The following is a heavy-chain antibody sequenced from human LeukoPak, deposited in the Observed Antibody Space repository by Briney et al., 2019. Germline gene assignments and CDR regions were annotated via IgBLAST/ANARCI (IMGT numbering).Heavy chain of an antibody. V-gene: IGHV4-59*02. CDR2: VYYSGST. CDR1: GGSVSSYY. J-gene: IGHJ4*02. CDR3: ARGYCSSSTCSDGPFDY. Sequence: KPSETLSLTCTVSGGSVSSYYLSWIRRPQGKRLEWIGYVYYSGSTHYNPSLSSRVTISVDTSKNQFSLKLSSVTAADTAVYYCARGYCSSSTCSDGPFDYWGQRTLVTVSS. D-gene: IGHD2-2*01.